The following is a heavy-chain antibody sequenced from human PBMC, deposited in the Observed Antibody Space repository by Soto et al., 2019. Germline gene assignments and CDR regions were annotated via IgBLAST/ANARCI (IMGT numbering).Heavy chain of an antibody. D-gene: IGHD6-13*01. CDR2: IYYSGST. CDR3: ARGLQDSSNVYYYYGMDV. J-gene: IGHJ6*02. V-gene: IGHV4-31*03. Sequence: ASETLSLTCTVSGGSISSGGYYWSWIRQHPGKGLEWIGYIYYSGSTYYNPSLKSRVTISVDTSKNQFSLKLSSVTAADTAVYYCARGLQDSSNVYYYYGMDVWGQGTTVTVSS. CDR1: GGSISSGGYY.